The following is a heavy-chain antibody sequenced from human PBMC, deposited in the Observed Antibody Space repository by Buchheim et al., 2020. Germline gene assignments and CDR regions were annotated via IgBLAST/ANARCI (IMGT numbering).Heavy chain of an antibody. J-gene: IGHJ4*02. CDR3: AKDSAWVTEYSSGWYGDFDY. V-gene: IGHV3-30*18. CDR1: GFTFSSYG. D-gene: IGHD6-19*01. CDR2: ISYDGSNK. Sequence: QVQLVESGGGVVQPGRSLRLSCAASGFTFSSYGMHWVRQAPGKGLEWVAVISYDGSNKYYADSVKGRFTISRDNSKNTLYLQMNSLRAEDTAVYYCAKDSAWVTEYSSGWYGDFDYWGQGTL.